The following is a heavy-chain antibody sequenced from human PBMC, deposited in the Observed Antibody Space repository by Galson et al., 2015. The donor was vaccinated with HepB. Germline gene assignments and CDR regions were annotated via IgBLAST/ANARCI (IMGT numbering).Heavy chain of an antibody. J-gene: IGHJ4*02. D-gene: IGHD6-13*01. Sequence: SLRLSCAASGFTFSSYGMHWVRQAPGKGLEWVAFIWYDGSEKCFVDSVKGRFTISRDNSKNTLYLQMNSLRAEDTAVYYCARDRGAAAKHFDYWAQGVPVTVSS. CDR3: ARDRGAAAKHFDY. CDR2: IWYDGSEK. CDR1: GFTFSSYG. V-gene: IGHV3-30*02.